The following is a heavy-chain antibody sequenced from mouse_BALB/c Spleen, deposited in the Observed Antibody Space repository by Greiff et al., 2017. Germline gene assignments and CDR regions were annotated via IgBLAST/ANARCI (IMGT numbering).Heavy chain of an antibody. V-gene: IGHV5-9-3*01. CDR2: ISSGGSYT. Sequence: EVQRVESGGGLVKPGGSLKLSCAASGFTFSSYAMSWVRQTPEKRLEWVATISSGGSYTYYPDSVKGRFTISRDNAKNTLYLQMSSLRSEDTAMYYCARHEEVPRNFDYWGQGTTLTVSS. J-gene: IGHJ2*01. CDR3: ARHEEVPRNFDY. CDR1: GFTFSSYA.